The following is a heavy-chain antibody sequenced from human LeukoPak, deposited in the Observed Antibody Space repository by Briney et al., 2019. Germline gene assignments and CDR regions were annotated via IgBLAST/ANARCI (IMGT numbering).Heavy chain of an antibody. CDR3: AKESPGRYFDY. V-gene: IGHV3-23*01. CDR1: GFTFRSHA. Sequence: GGSLRLSCVGSGFTFRSHAMNWVRQAPEKGLEFVSGIYENGGTTYYADSVKGRFSISRDNSKNTLYLQMDSLRGEDTAVYYCAKESPGRYFDYWGQGTLVTVSS. CDR2: IYENGGTT. J-gene: IGHJ4*02.